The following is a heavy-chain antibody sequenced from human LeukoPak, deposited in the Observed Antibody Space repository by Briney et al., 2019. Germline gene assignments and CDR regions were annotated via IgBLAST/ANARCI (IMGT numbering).Heavy chain of an antibody. V-gene: IGHV4-39*01. CDR2: IYYSGST. D-gene: IGHD1-14*01. CDR3: ARGPVTGTKPKAPGWFDP. J-gene: IGHJ5*02. CDR1: GGSISSSSYY. Sequence: SETLSLTCTVSGGSISSSSYYWGWIRQPPGKGLEWIGSIYYSGSTYYNPSLKSRVTISVDTSKNQFSLKLSSVTAADTAVYHCARGPVTGTKPKAPGWFDPWGQGTLVTVSS.